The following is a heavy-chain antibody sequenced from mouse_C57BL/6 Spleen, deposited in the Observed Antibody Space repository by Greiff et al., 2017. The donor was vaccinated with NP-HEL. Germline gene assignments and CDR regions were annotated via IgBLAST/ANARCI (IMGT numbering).Heavy chain of an antibody. CDR3: ASNYYGSSCFAY. Sequence: QVQLQQSGAELVKPGASVKLSCKASGYTFTSYWMHWVKQRPGQGLEWIGMIHPNSGSTNYNEKFKSKATLTVDKSSSTAYMQLSSLTSEDSAVYYCASNYYGSSCFAYWGQGTLVTVSA. CDR1: GYTFTSYW. CDR2: IHPNSGST. V-gene: IGHV1-64*01. J-gene: IGHJ3*01. D-gene: IGHD1-1*01.